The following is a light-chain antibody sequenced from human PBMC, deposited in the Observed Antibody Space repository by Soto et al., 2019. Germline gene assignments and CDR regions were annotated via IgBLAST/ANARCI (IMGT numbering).Light chain of an antibody. CDR1: QRVRSN. CDR2: SSS. J-gene: IGKJ1*01. CDR3: QQYHTEST. Sequence: KVRTQSPATLSVSPGERATLSCRASQRVRSNLAWYQHKPGQAHSLLIYSSSTISTCIPARFSGSGSGTEFTLTISSLQPDDFATYYCQQYHTESTFGQGTTVDIK. V-gene: IGKV3-15*01.